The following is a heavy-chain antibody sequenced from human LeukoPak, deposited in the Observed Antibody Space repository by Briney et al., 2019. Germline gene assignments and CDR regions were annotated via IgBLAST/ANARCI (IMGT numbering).Heavy chain of an antibody. D-gene: IGHD2-2*01. J-gene: IGHJ4*02. CDR3: ARGRGYCSSTSCYDLDY. Sequence: SVKVSCKASGGTFSSYAISWVRQAPGQGLEWMGGIIPIFGTANYAQKFQGRVTITADESTSTAYMELSSLRSEDTAVYHCARGRGYCSSTSCYDLDYWGQGTLVTVSS. V-gene: IGHV1-69*13. CDR1: GGTFSSYA. CDR2: IIPIFGTA.